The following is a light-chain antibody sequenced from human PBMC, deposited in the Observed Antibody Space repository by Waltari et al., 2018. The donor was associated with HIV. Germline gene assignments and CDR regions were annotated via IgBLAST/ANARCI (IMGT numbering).Light chain of an antibody. J-gene: IGLJ2*01. Sequence: QSALTQPASVSGSPGQSITISCTGTTSDVGGYNSVSWYQQLPAKAPKLVILDVSNRPSGVSNRFSGSKSGNTASLTISGLQAEDEAFYYCSSYTSSDTVVFGGGTKVTVL. CDR3: SSYTSSDTVV. CDR1: TSDVGGYNS. V-gene: IGLV2-14*03. CDR2: DVS.